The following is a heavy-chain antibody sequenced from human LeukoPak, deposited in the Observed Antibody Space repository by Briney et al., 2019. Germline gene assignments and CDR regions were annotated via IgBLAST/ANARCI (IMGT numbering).Heavy chain of an antibody. J-gene: IGHJ4*02. D-gene: IGHD3-10*01. V-gene: IGHV3-48*04. CDR2: ISSSSSRSTI. CDR1: GFTFSSNS. CDR3: ARGMTDYYYGSGNEVDY. Sequence: GGSLRLSCAASGFTFSSNSMNWVRQAPGKGLEWVSYISSSSSRSTIYYADSVKGRFTISRDNAKNSLYLQMNSLRAEDTAVYYCARGMTDYYYGSGNEVDYWGQGTLVTVSS.